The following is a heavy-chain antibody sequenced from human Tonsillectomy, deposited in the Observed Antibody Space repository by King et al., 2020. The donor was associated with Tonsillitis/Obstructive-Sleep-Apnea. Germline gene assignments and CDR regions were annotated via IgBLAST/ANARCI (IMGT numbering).Heavy chain of an antibody. J-gene: IGHJ4*02. CDR1: GGSFSGYY. Sequence: VQLQQLGAGLLKPSETLSLTCAVYGGSFSGYYWSWIRQPPGKGLEWIWEINHSGRTNSNPSLKIRVTISVDTSKNQFSLKLSSVTAADTAGYYCARVAHCSSTSCYEGTPSGYDYSVDYWGQGTRVTVSS. CDR3: ARVAHCSSTSCYEGTPSGYDYSVDY. CDR2: INHSGRT. D-gene: IGHD2-2*01. V-gene: IGHV4-34*01.